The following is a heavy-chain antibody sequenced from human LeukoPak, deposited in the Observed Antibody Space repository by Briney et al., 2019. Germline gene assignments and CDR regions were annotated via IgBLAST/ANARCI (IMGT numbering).Heavy chain of an antibody. J-gene: IGHJ4*02. CDR3: AKRLSNTWSTALDC. D-gene: IGHD6-13*01. Sequence: PGGSLRLSCAASGFTFSSYAMNWVRQAPGQGLEWVSVISSSGGSTFYADSVKGRFTASRDNSKNTLYLQVSSLRAEDTAVYYCAKRLSNTWSTALDCWGQGTLVTVSS. CDR1: GFTFSSYA. V-gene: IGHV3-23*01. CDR2: ISSSGGST.